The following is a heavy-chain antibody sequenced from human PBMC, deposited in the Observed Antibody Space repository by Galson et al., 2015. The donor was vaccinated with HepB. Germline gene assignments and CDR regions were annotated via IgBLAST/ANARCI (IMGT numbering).Heavy chain of an antibody. D-gene: IGHD1-14*01. CDR2: ISYDGGKK. Sequence: SLRLSCAASGIAFSRSDMHWVRQAPGRGLEWVAIISYDGGKKYYAKSVQGRFTISRDNPKSTLFLLMNNMRSEDTAMYYCTRAVREPDSGYFDSWGQGALVTVSS. V-gene: IGHV3-30-3*01. CDR1: GIAFSRSD. J-gene: IGHJ4*02. CDR3: TRAVREPDSGYFDS.